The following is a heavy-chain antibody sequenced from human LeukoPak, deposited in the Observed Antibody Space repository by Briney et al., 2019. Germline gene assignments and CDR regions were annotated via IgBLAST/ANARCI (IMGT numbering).Heavy chain of an antibody. D-gene: IGHD4/OR15-4a*01. Sequence: GGSLRLSCAAPGFTVSRDYMSWVRQAPGKGLEWVSVIYSGGSTYYADSVKGRFTISRDNSKNTLYLQMNSLRAEDTAVYYCARGRDYLDYWGQGTLVTVSS. J-gene: IGHJ4*02. CDR1: GFTVSRDY. V-gene: IGHV3-66*01. CDR3: ARGRDYLDY. CDR2: IYSGGST.